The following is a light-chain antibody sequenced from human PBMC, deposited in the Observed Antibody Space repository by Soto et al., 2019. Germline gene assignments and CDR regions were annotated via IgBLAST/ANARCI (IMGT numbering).Light chain of an antibody. CDR2: EDT. J-gene: IGLJ2*01. CDR3: CSYAGSSTVV. V-gene: IGLV2-23*01. Sequence: QSALTQPASVSGSPGQSITISCTGTFSDIGSYNLVSWYQQHPDTAPKLMIYEDTKRPSGVSNRFSGSKSGYTASLTISGLQAEDEAYYYCCSYAGSSTVVFGGGTKVTVL. CDR1: FSDIGSYNL.